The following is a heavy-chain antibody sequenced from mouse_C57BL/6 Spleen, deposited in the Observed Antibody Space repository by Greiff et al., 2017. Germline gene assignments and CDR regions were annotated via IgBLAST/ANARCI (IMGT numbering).Heavy chain of an antibody. J-gene: IGHJ3*01. CDR3: ASSWDSFAY. Sequence: EVKLMESGGGLVKPGGSLKLSCAASGFTFSSYTMSWVRQTPEKRLEWVATISGGGGNTYYPDSVKGRFTISRDNAKNTLYLQMSSLRSEDTALYYCASSWDSFAYWGQGTLVTVSA. V-gene: IGHV5-9*01. CDR2: ISGGGGNT. CDR1: GFTFSSYT. D-gene: IGHD4-1*01.